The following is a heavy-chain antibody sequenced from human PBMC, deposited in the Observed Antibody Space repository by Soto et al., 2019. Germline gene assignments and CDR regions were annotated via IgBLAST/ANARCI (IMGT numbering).Heavy chain of an antibody. CDR3: ARDLGSPDIVVVPAAIGYYYGMDV. D-gene: IGHD2-2*02. CDR2: ISAYNGNT. CDR1: GYTFTSYG. V-gene: IGHV1-18*04. J-gene: IGHJ6*02. Sequence: VASVKVSCKASGYTFTSYGISWVRQAPGQGLEWMGWISAYNGNTNYAQKLQGRVTMTTDTSTSTAYMELRSLRSDDTAVYYCARDLGSPDIVVVPAAIGYYYGMDVWGQGTTVTVSS.